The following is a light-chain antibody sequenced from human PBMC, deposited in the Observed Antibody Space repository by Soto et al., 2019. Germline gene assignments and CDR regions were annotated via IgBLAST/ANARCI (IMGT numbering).Light chain of an antibody. CDR1: QSISSW. J-gene: IGKJ1*01. CDR3: QQYNSYSWT. Sequence: DIQMTQSPSTLSASVVDRVTITCRASQSISSWLAWYQQKPGKAPKLLIYDVSTLESGVPSRFSGSGSGTEFTLTLSSLQPDDFATYYCQQYNSYSWTFGQGTKVDI. CDR2: DVS. V-gene: IGKV1-5*01.